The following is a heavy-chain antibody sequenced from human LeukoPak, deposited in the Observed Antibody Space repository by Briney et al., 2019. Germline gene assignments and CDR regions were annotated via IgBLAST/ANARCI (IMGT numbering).Heavy chain of an antibody. CDR3: ARDYRGYRAPYYFDY. CDR1: GFTFSSYW. J-gene: IGHJ4*02. Sequence: GGSLRLSCAASGFTFSSYWMSWVRQAPGKGLEWVANIKQDGSEKYYVDSVKGRFTISRDSAKNSLYLQMNSLRAEDTAVYYCARDYRGYRAPYYFDYWGQGTLVTVSS. CDR2: IKQDGSEK. D-gene: IGHD2-15*01. V-gene: IGHV3-7*01.